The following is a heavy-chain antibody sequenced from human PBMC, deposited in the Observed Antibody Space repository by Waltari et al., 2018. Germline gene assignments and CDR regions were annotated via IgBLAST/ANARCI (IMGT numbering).Heavy chain of an antibody. Sequence: EVQLLESGGGLVQPGGSLRLSCAASGFTFSSYAMSGVRQAPGKGLEWVSVIYSGGSTYYADSVKGRFTISRDNSKNTLYLQMNSLRAEDTAVYYCAKELGDFWSGFMDVWGKGTTVTVSS. CDR3: AKELGDFWSGFMDV. J-gene: IGHJ6*03. CDR1: GFTFSSYA. D-gene: IGHD3-3*01. CDR2: IYSGGST. V-gene: IGHV3-23*03.